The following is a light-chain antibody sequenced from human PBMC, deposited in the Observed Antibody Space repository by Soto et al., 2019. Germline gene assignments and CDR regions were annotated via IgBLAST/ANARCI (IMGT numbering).Light chain of an antibody. CDR3: QQYYSTPFT. CDR2: WAS. Sequence: DIVMTQSPDSLAVSLGERATINCKSSQSVLYSSNNKNYLAWYQQKPGQPTKLLIYWASIRESGVPDRFSGSGSGTDFTLTISSLQAEDGAVYYCQQYYSTPFTFGPGTKVDIK. J-gene: IGKJ3*01. V-gene: IGKV4-1*01. CDR1: QSVLYSSNNKNY.